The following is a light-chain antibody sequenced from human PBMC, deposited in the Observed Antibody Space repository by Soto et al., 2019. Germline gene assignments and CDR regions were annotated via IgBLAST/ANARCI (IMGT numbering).Light chain of an antibody. CDR1: QGISNY. CDR3: QKYNSAPQT. J-gene: IGKJ1*01. V-gene: IGKV1-27*01. Sequence: DIQMTQSPSSLSASVGDRVTSTCRASQGISNYLAWYQQKPGKVPKLLIYAASTLQSGVPSRFSGSGSGTDFTLTISSLQPEDVATYYCQKYNSAPQTFGQGTQVEIK. CDR2: AAS.